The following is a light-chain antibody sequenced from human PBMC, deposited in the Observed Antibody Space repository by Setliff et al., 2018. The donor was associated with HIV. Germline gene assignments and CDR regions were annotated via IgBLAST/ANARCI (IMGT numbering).Light chain of an antibody. V-gene: IGLV2-11*01. J-gene: IGLJ1*01. CDR3: CSYAGSYTFYV. CDR2: DVS. Sequence: QSVLTQPRSVSGSPGQSVTISCTGTSSDVGGYNYVSWYQQHPGKAPKLMIYDVSERPSGVPGRFSGSKSANTASLTISGLQAEDEADYYCCSYAGSYTFYVFGTGTKVTVL. CDR1: SSDVGGYNY.